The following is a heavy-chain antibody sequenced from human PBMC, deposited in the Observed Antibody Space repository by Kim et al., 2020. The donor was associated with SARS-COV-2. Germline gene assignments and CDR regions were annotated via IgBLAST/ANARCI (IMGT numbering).Heavy chain of an antibody. CDR3: ARHTAAAGHYYYYGMDV. J-gene: IGHJ6*02. V-gene: IGHV4-59*08. Sequence: SETLSLTCTVSGGSISSYYWSWIRQPPGKGLEWIGYIYYSGSTNYNPSLKSRVTISVDTSKNQFSLKLSSVTAADTAVYYCARHTAAAGHYYYYGMDVWGQGTTVTVSS. CDR1: GGSISSYY. D-gene: IGHD6-13*01. CDR2: IYYSGST.